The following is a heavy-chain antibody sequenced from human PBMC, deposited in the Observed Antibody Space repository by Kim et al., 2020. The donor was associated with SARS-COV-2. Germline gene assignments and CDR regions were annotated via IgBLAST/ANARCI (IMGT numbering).Heavy chain of an antibody. V-gene: IGHV3-53*01. CDR3: ARDYIVVVPAATNYYYYYGMDV. Sequence: GGSLRLSCAASGFTVSSNYMSWVRQAPGKGLEWVSVIYSGGSTYYADSVKGRFTISRDNSKNTLYLQMNSLRAEDTAVYYCARDYIVVVPAATNYYYYYGMDVWGQGTTVTVSS. J-gene: IGHJ6*02. CDR2: IYSGGST. D-gene: IGHD2-2*01. CDR1: GFTVSSNY.